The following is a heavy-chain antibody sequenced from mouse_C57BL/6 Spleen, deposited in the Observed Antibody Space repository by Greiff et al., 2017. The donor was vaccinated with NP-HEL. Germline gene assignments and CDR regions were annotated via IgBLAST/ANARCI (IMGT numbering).Heavy chain of an antibody. V-gene: IGHV1-53*01. D-gene: IGHD1-1*01. CDR3: AIDYYGSSYKNYAMDY. CDR1: GYTFTSYW. Sequence: VQLQQPGTELVKPGASVKLSCKASGYTFTSYWMHWVKQRPGQGLEWIGNINPSNGGTNYNEKFKSKATLTVDKSSSTAYMQLSSLTSEDSAVYYCAIDYYGSSYKNYAMDYWGQGTSVTVSS. CDR2: INPSNGGT. J-gene: IGHJ4*01.